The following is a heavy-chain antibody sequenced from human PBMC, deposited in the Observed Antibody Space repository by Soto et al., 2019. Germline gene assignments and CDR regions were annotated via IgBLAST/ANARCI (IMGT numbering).Heavy chain of an antibody. CDR3: ARSITIFGASWGYYYYYGMDV. CDR1: GYTFTSYG. D-gene: IGHD3-3*01. J-gene: IGHJ6*02. CDR2: ISAYNGNT. V-gene: IGHV1-18*01. Sequence: ASVKVSCKASGYTFTSYGISWVRQAPGQGLEWMGWISAYNGNTNYAQKLQGRVTMTTDTSTSTAYMELRSLRSDDTAVYYCARSITIFGASWGYYYYYGMDVWGQGTTVTVSS.